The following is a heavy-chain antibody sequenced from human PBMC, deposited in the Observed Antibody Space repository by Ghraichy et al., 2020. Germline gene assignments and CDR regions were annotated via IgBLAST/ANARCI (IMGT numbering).Heavy chain of an antibody. J-gene: IGHJ6*02. V-gene: IGHV3-53*01. CDR2: IYSGGST. Sequence: GGSLRLSCAASGFTVSSNYMSWVRQAPGKGLEWVSVIYSGGSTYYADSVKGRFTISRDNSKNTLYLQMNSLRAEDTAVYYCARDKVLVAVAGTSHRYYYYYGIDVWGQGNTVTVPS. D-gene: IGHD6-19*01. CDR3: ARDKVLVAVAGTSHRYYYYYGIDV. CDR1: GFTVSSNY.